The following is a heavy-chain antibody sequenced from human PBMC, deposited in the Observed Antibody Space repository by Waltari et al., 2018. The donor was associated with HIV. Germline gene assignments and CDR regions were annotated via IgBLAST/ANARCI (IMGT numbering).Heavy chain of an antibody. CDR1: GYTFTGYY. CDR2: INPDSGGT. V-gene: IGHV1-2*06. D-gene: IGHD6-13*01. CDR3: ARYSLDAGKLFDY. J-gene: IGHJ4*02. Sequence: QVHLVQSGAEVKKPGASVKVSCKASGYTFTGYYLHWVRQAPGQGLEWMGRINPDSGGTDYAQKFQGSVTMTRDTSISTAYMELSKLRSDDTAVYYCARYSLDAGKLFDYWGQGTLVTVSS.